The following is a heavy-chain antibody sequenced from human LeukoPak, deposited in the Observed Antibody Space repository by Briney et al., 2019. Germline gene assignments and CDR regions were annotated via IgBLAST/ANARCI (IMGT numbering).Heavy chain of an antibody. V-gene: IGHV3-23*01. J-gene: IGHJ4*02. Sequence: GGSLRLSCAACVFTFRSYAMSWVRQAPGKGLEGVSAISGSGGSTYYADSVKGRFTISRDNSKNTLYLQMNSRRAEDTAVYYCAKGRGTNTAMVYDYWGQGTLVTVSS. CDR3: AKGRGTNTAMVYDY. CDR2: ISGSGGST. D-gene: IGHD5-18*01. CDR1: VFTFRSYA.